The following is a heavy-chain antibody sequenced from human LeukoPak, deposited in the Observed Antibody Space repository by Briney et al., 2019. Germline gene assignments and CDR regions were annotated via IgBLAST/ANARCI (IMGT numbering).Heavy chain of an antibody. Sequence: PSETLSLTYTVSGGSISSYFWSWIRQPAGKGLEWIGRIYTSGSTDYNPSLKSRVTMSVDTSKNQFSLKLTSVTAADTAVYYCARGPRNSGWYSIDYWGQGTLATVS. CDR3: ARGPRNSGWYSIDY. V-gene: IGHV4-4*07. CDR1: GGSISSYF. J-gene: IGHJ4*02. D-gene: IGHD6-19*01. CDR2: IYTSGST.